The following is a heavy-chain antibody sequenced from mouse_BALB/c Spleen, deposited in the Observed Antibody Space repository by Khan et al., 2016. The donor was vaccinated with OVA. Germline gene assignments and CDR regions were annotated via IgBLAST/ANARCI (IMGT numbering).Heavy chain of an antibody. Sequence: EVQLQESGPGLVKPSQSLSLTCTVTGYSITSEYAWNWIRQFPGNKLEWMGYINYSGKTRFNPSLKSRTSITRDTSKNQFFLQLNSVTTEDTATYYSARKDYYDYDPFPYWGQGTLVTVSA. V-gene: IGHV3-2*02. CDR2: INYSGKT. J-gene: IGHJ3*01. CDR3: ARKDYYDYDPFPY. CDR1: GYSITSEYA. D-gene: IGHD2-4*01.